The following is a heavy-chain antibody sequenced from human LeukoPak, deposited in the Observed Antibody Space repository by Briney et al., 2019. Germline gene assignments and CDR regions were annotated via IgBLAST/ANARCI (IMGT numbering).Heavy chain of an antibody. CDR1: GFTFSSYW. Sequence: GGSLRLFCAASGFTFSSYWMSWVRQAPGKGLEWVANIKQDGSEKYYVDSVKGRFTISRDNAKNSLYLQMNSLRAEDTAVYYCARLVNIYDSSGYPENWFDPWGQGTLVTVSS. D-gene: IGHD3-22*01. CDR2: IKQDGSEK. J-gene: IGHJ5*02. V-gene: IGHV3-7*01. CDR3: ARLVNIYDSSGYPENWFDP.